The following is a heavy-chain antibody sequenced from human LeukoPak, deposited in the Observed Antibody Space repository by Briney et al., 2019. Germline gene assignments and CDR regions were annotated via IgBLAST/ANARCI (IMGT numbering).Heavy chain of an antibody. J-gene: IGHJ4*02. CDR3: ARGFSYLDN. V-gene: IGHV1-2*02. D-gene: IGHD2/OR15-2a*01. Sequence: ASVRVSFKASGYTFTDYYMHWVRQAPGQGLEWMGWINPDSGGTNYAQNFQGRVTMTRDTSISTAYMDLSRLRYDDTAVYYCARGFSYLDNWGQGTLVTVSS. CDR2: INPDSGGT. CDR1: GYTFTDYY.